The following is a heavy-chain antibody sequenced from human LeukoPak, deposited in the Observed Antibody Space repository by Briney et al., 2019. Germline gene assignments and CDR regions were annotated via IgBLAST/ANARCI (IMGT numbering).Heavy chain of an antibody. CDR2: IRYDGSNK. D-gene: IGHD3-9*01. J-gene: IGHJ4*02. CDR3: AKDYLDILTGLPGRY. V-gene: IGHV3-30*02. CDR1: GFTFSSYG. Sequence: GGSLRLSCAASGFTFSSYGMHWVRQAPGKGLEWVAFIRYDGSNKYYADSVKGRFTISRDNSKNTLYLQMNSLRAEDTAVYYCAKDYLDILTGLPGRYWGQGTLVTVSS.